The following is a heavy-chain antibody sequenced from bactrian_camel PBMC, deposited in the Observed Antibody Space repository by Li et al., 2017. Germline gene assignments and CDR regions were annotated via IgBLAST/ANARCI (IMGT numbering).Heavy chain of an antibody. CDR3: AAVGTDFCWVGVPREFEH. V-gene: IGHV3S53*01. Sequence: QLVESGGGSVQAGGSLRLSCDASAFTADAAGFTYSSACMVWFRLAPGKEREVVAMMASDGTTTYADSVAGRFAISRDNAKNILYLQMNSLKPEDSAMYYCAAVGTDFCWVGVPREFEHWGQGTQVTVS. D-gene: IGHD5*01. J-gene: IGHJ4*01. CDR2: MASDGTT. CDR1: AFTADAAGFTYSSAC.